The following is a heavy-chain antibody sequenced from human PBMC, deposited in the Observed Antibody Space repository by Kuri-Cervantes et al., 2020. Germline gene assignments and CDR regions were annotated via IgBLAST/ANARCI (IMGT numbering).Heavy chain of an antibody. D-gene: IGHD6-19*01. J-gene: IGHJ4*02. CDR3: ARFYSSGWYTDY. CDR1: GYTFTSYD. Sequence: ASVKVSCKASGYTFTSYDINWVRQATGQGLEWMGWMNPNSGNTGYAQKFQGRVTITRDTSATTVYMELSSLRSEDTAVFYCARFYSSGWYTDYWGQGTLVTVSS. CDR2: MNPNSGNT. V-gene: IGHV1-8*01.